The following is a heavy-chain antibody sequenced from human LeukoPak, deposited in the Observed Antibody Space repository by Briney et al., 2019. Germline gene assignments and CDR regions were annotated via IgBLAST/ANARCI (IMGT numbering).Heavy chain of an antibody. CDR1: GFIFNTYS. CDR2: NSRGGDTM. Sequence: PGGSLRLSYAASGFIFNTYSMNWVRQAPGKGLEWIAYNSRGGDTMYYADSVKGRFSISRDTAKSSLYLQLSSLRAEDTAVYFCVRSLFDRLLRDWGQGTLVTVSS. CDR3: VRSLFDRLLRD. J-gene: IGHJ4*02. D-gene: IGHD2/OR15-2a*01. V-gene: IGHV3-48*04.